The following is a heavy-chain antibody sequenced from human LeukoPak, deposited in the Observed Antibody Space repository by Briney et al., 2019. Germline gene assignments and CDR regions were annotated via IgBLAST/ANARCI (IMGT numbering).Heavy chain of an antibody. D-gene: IGHD3-22*01. CDR3: ARVLTSSGYYPPRYGMDV. CDR1: GYTFTSYY. V-gene: IGHV1-46*01. Sequence: ASVKVSCKASGYTFTSYYMHWVRQAPGQGLEWMGIINPSGGSTSYAQKFQGRVTMTRDTSTSTVYMELSSLRSEDTAVYYCARVLTSSGYYPPRYGMDVWGQGTTVTFSS. CDR2: INPSGGST. J-gene: IGHJ6*02.